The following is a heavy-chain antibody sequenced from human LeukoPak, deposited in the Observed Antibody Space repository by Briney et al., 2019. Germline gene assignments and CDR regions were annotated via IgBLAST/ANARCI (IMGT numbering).Heavy chain of an antibody. V-gene: IGHV4-59*08. Sequence: SETLSLTCTVSGGSISSYYWSWIRQPPGKGLEWIGYIYYSGSTNYNPSLKSRVTISVDTSKNQFSLKLSSVTAADTAVYYCARLFYSGSPLQSFDIWGQGTMVTVSS. CDR1: GGSISSYY. CDR3: ARLFYSGSPLQSFDI. CDR2: IYYSGST. D-gene: IGHD1-26*01. J-gene: IGHJ3*02.